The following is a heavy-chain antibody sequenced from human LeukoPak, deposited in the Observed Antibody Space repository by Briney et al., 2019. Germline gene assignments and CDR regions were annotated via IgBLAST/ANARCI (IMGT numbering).Heavy chain of an antibody. V-gene: IGHV3-23*01. Sequence: GGSLRLSCSVSGFTSITYDMGWVRQAPGKGLEWVSIISDQTHYADSVKGRFTISRDNSKTTVYLQMNSLTAEDTAIYYCAKTLGPGRHYFASWGQGTLVTVSS. CDR1: GFTSITYD. D-gene: IGHD3-16*01. CDR2: ISDQT. J-gene: IGHJ4*02. CDR3: AKTLGPGRHYFAS.